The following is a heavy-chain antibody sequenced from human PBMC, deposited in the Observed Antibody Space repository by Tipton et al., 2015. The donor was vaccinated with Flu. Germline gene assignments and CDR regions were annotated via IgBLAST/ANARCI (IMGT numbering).Heavy chain of an antibody. CDR2: IYTSGST. CDR1: GASIGDNDYY. J-gene: IGHJ4*02. V-gene: IGHV4-61*02. CDR3: ARGQGNSGWRYFDY. Sequence: TLSLTCSVSGASIGDNDYYWSWIRQPAGKGLEWIGRIYTSGSTNYNPSLENRLTISIDTSRNQVSLNVTSVTAADTARYYCARGQGNSGWRYFDYWGQGTLVTVSS. D-gene: IGHD6-19*01.